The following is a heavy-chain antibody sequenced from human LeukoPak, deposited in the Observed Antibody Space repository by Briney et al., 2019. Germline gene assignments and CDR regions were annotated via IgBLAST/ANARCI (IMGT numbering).Heavy chain of an antibody. CDR1: GGSFSGYY. D-gene: IGHD3-22*01. Sequence: SETLSLTCAVYGGSFSGYYWSWIRQPPGKGLEWIGEINHSGSTNYNPSLKSRVTISVDTSKNQFSLKLSSVTAADTAVYYCARVRTGYYSRWGQGILVTVSS. CDR3: ARVRTGYYSR. J-gene: IGHJ4*02. CDR2: INHSGST. V-gene: IGHV4-34*01.